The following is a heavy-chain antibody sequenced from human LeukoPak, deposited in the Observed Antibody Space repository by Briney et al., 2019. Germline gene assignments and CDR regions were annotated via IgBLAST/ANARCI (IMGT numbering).Heavy chain of an antibody. CDR1: GFTFSSYG. CDR2: ISGSGGST. D-gene: IGHD4-23*01. J-gene: IGHJ4*02. Sequence: GGSLRLSCAASGFTFSSYGMSWVRQAPGKGLEWVSAISGSGGSTYYADSVKGRFTISRDNAKNSLYLQMNSLRAEDTAVYYCARLYDYGGNWGQGTLVTVSS. V-gene: IGHV3-23*01. CDR3: ARLYDYGGN.